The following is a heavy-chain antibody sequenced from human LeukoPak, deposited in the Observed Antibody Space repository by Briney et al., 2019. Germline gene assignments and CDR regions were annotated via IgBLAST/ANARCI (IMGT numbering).Heavy chain of an antibody. D-gene: IGHD6-13*01. Sequence: SETLSLTCTVSGGSISSYYWSWIRQSAGKGLEWIGRIYTSGSANYNPSLKSRVTISVDTSKNQFSLKLSSVTAADTAVYYCARAGSSSTRFQHWGQGTLVTVSP. V-gene: IGHV4-4*07. CDR3: ARAGSSSTRFQH. CDR1: GGSISSYY. J-gene: IGHJ1*01. CDR2: IYTSGSA.